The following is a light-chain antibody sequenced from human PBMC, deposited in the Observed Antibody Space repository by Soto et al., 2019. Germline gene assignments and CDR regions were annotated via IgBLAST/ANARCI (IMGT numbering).Light chain of an antibody. CDR2: GPS. J-gene: IGKJ5*01. CDR1: QDISNY. V-gene: IGKV1-27*01. CDR3: QKYNSLPFT. Sequence: IQMTQSPSSLSASVGDTVTITCRASQDISNYLAWFQQKPGEAPKLLIYGPSTLESGVPSRFSGGKSGTDFTLTISGLQPEDVAIYYCQKYNSLPFTFGPGTRLEIK.